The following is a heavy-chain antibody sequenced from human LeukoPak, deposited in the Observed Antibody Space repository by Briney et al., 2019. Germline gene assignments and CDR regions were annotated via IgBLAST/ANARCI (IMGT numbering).Heavy chain of an antibody. CDR3: ARGDDIYWFDA. D-gene: IGHD3-9*01. Sequence: PSETLSLTCTVSGGSISSYYWSWIRQPPGKGLEWIGSIYYSGSTNYNPSLKSRVTISVDTSKNQFSLKLSSVTAADTAVYYCARGDDIYWFDAWGQGTLVTVSS. J-gene: IGHJ5*02. CDR1: GGSISSYY. V-gene: IGHV4-59*08. CDR2: IYYSGST.